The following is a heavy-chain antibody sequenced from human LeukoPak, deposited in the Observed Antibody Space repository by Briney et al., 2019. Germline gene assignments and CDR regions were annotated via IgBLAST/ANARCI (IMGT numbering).Heavy chain of an antibody. Sequence: AGSLRLSCAASGFTFSSYAMSWVRQAPGKGLEWVSAISGSGGSTYYADSVKGRFTISRDNSKNTLYLQMNSLRAEGTAVYYCAKDMVVDIVVAVAAYFDYWGQGTLVTVSS. J-gene: IGHJ4*02. V-gene: IGHV3-23*01. D-gene: IGHD2-15*01. CDR2: ISGSGGST. CDR1: GFTFSSYA. CDR3: AKDMVVDIVVAVAAYFDY.